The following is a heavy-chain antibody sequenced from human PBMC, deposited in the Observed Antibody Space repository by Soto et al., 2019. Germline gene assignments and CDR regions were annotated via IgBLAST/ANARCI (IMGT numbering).Heavy chain of an antibody. J-gene: IGHJ6*03. Sequence: ASVKVSCKASGGTFSSYTISWVRQAPGQGLEWMGRIIPILGIANYAQKFQGRVTITADKSTSKAYMELSSLRSEDTAVYYCARGGIKEYQNAREDYYYYMDVWGKGTTVTVSS. D-gene: IGHD2-2*01. CDR1: GGTFSSYT. CDR2: IIPILGIA. V-gene: IGHV1-69*02. CDR3: ARGGIKEYQNAREDYYYYMDV.